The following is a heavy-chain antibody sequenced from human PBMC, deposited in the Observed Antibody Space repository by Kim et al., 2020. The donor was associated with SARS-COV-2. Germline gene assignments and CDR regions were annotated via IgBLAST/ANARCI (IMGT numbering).Heavy chain of an antibody. CDR1: GFTFSSYS. J-gene: IGHJ6*02. CDR3: ARGTWTTVTTPYYYYGMDV. Sequence: GGSLRLSCAASGFTFSSYSMNWVRQAPGKGLEWVSSISSSSSYIYYADSVKGRFTISRDNAKNSLYLQMNSLRAEDTAVYYCARGTWTTVTTPYYYYGMDVWGQGTTVTVSS. D-gene: IGHD4-17*01. V-gene: IGHV3-21*01. CDR2: ISSSSSYI.